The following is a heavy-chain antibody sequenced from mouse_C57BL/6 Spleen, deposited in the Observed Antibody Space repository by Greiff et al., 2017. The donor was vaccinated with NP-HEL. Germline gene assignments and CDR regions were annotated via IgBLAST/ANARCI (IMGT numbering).Heavy chain of an antibody. V-gene: IGHV1-66*01. CDR3: ARSGYGNLYYFDY. Sequence: QVQLQQSGPELVKPGASVKISCKASGYSFTSYYIHWVKQRPGQGLEWIGWIYPGSGKTKYNEKFKGKATLTADTSSSTAYMQLSSLTSEDSAVYYCARSGYGNLYYFDYWGQGTTLTVSS. D-gene: IGHD2-1*01. CDR2: IYPGSGKT. CDR1: GYSFTSYY. J-gene: IGHJ2*01.